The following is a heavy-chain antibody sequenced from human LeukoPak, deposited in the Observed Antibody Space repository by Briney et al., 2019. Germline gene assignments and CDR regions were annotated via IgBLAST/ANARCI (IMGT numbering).Heavy chain of an antibody. CDR3: AGGCSSTSCPLVY. V-gene: IGHV3-30*03. D-gene: IGHD2-2*01. CDR1: GFTFSSYG. CDR2: ISYDGSNK. J-gene: IGHJ4*02. Sequence: GGSLRLSCAASGFTFSSYGMHWVRQAPGKGLEWVAVISYDGSNKYYADFVKGRFTISRDNSKNTLYLQMNSLRAEDTAVYYCAGGCSSTSCPLVYWGQGTLVTVSS.